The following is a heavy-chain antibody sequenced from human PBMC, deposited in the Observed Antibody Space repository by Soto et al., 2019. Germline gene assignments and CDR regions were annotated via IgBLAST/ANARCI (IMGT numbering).Heavy chain of an antibody. D-gene: IGHD2-2*01. CDR1: GFTFSDYY. V-gene: IGHV3-11*04. CDR2: ITPRGKTN. Sequence: QVQLVESGGGLVKPGVSLRLSCAASGFTFSDYYMTWVRQAPGKGLEWVSSITPRGKTNYYSDSVKGRFTISRDNAKNTLYLQMNTLRPEDTAVYYCTRGPRASSGGTGAYWGQGTQVTVSS. CDR3: TRGPRASSGGTGAY. J-gene: IGHJ4*02.